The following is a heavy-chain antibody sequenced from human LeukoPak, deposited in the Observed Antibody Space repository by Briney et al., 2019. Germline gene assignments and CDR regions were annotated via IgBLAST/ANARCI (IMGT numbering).Heavy chain of an antibody. V-gene: IGHV3-9*01. CDR2: ISWNSGRI. J-gene: IGHJ6*03. Sequence: GGSLRLSCAASGFTFDDYAMNWVRQAPGKGLEWVSGISWNSGRIGYADSVKGRFTISRDNAKNSLYLQMNSLRAEDTAVYYCAKGLYYYILTGYQYYYYMDVWGKGTTVTVSS. CDR1: GFTFDDYA. CDR3: AKGLYYYILTGYQYYYYMDV. D-gene: IGHD3-9*01.